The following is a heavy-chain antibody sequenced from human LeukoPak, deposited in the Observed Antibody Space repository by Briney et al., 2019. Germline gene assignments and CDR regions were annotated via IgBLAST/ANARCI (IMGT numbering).Heavy chain of an antibody. D-gene: IGHD1-26*01. Sequence: PGGSLRLSCAASGFTFSNAWMSWVRQAPGKGLEWVGRIKSKTDGGTTDYAAPVKGRFTISRDDSKNTLYLQMNSLRAEDTAVYYCAKEDGLSGSYYGVKEFDYWGQGTLVTVSS. CDR3: AKEDGLSGSYYGVKEFDY. CDR1: GFTFSNAW. CDR2: IKSKTDGGTT. V-gene: IGHV3-15*01. J-gene: IGHJ4*02.